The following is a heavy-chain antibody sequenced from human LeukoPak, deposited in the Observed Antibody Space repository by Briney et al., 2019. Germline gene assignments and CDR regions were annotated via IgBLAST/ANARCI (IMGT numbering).Heavy chain of an antibody. CDR3: AKSRGYYDYVWGSQRYSSFYYFDY. CDR2: ISGSGGST. CDR1: GFTFSSYT. V-gene: IGHV3-23*01. Sequence: GGSLRLSCAASGFTFSSYTMSWARQAPGKGLEWVSAISGSGGSTYYADSVKGRFTISRDDSKNTLYLQMNSLRAEDTAVYYCAKSRGYYDYVWGSQRYSSFYYFDYWGQGTLVTVSS. J-gene: IGHJ4*02. D-gene: IGHD3-16*02.